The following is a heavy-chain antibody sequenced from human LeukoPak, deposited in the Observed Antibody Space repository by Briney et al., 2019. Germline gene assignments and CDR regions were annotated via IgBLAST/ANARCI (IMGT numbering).Heavy chain of an antibody. CDR3: ARAGSSWYLEDWYFDL. Sequence: SETLSLTCTVSGGSISSSSYYWGWIRQPPGKGLEWIESIYYSGSTYYNPSLKSRVTISVDTSKNQFSLKLSSVTAADTAVYYCARAGSSWYLEDWYFDLWGRGTLVTVSS. J-gene: IGHJ2*01. CDR1: GGSISSSSYY. V-gene: IGHV4-39*07. CDR2: IYYSGST. D-gene: IGHD6-13*01.